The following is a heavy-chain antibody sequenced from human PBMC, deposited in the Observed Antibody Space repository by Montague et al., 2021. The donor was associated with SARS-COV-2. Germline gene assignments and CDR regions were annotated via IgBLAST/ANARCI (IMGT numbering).Heavy chain of an antibody. CDR1: GGSISSGGYY. CDR3: ARAHWDNDDSSGWRFDP. D-gene: IGHD3-22*01. CDR2: IYYSGST. V-gene: IGHV4-61*08. J-gene: IGHJ5*02. Sequence: SETLSLTCTVSGGSISSGGYYWSWIRQHPGKGLEWIGYIYYSGSTNYNLSLKGRVTISVDTSKNQFSLKLSSVTAADTAVYYCARAHWDNDDSSGWRFDPWGQGTLVTVSS.